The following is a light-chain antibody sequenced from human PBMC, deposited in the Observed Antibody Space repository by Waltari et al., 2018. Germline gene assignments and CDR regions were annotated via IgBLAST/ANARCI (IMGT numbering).Light chain of an antibody. V-gene: IGKV1-39*01. CDR3: QQIHSLPTT. J-gene: IGKJ2*01. CDR2: TAS. Sequence: DIQMTQSPSSLSASIGDRVTITCRASQSINHYLCWYQQKPGQAPKRLIYTASTLDDGVPSRFSGSGSGTEFTLTISSLQPEDFVTYYCQQIHSLPTTFGQGTKL. CDR1: QSINHY.